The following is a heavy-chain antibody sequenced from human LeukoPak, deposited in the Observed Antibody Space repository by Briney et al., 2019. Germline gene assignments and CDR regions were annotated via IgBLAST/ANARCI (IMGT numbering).Heavy chain of an antibody. Sequence: SETLSLTCAVSGGSISSGGYSWSWIRQPPGKGLEWIGYIYHSGSTYYNPSLKSRVTISVDRSKNQFSLKLSSVTAADTAVYYCARDGDTDYGMDAWGQGTTVTVSS. J-gene: IGHJ6*02. CDR3: ARDGDTDYGMDA. V-gene: IGHV4-30-2*01. CDR1: GGSISSGGYS. D-gene: IGHD5-18*01. CDR2: IYHSGST.